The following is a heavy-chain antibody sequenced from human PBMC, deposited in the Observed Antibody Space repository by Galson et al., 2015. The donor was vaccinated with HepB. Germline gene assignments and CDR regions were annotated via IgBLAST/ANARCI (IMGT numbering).Heavy chain of an antibody. Sequence: SVKVSCKASGYTFTSYAMNWVRQAPGQGLEWMGWINTNTGNPTYAQGFTGRFVFSLDTSVSTAYLQISSLKAEDTAVYYCAAGILTRYYYYGMDVWGQGTTVTVSS. J-gene: IGHJ6*02. CDR1: GYTFTSYA. V-gene: IGHV7-4-1*02. CDR2: INTNTGNP. CDR3: AAGILTRYYYYGMDV. D-gene: IGHD3-9*01.